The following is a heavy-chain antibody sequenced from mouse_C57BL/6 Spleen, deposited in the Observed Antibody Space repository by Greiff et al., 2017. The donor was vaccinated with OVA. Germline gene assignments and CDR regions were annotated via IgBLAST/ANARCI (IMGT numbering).Heavy chain of an antibody. Sequence: VQLVESGAELVRPGASVKLSCKASGYTFTDYYINWVKQRPGQGLEWIARIYPGSGNTYYNEKFKGKATLTAEKSSSTAYMQLSSLTSEDSAVYFCAREYYDYGGYAMDYWGQGTSVTVSS. CDR3: AREYYDYGGYAMDY. J-gene: IGHJ4*01. V-gene: IGHV1-76*01. CDR2: IYPGSGNT. CDR1: GYTFTDYY. D-gene: IGHD2-4*01.